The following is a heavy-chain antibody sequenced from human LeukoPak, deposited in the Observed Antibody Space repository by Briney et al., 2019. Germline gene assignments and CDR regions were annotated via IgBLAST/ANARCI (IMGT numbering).Heavy chain of an antibody. Sequence: ASVKVSCKASGGTFSSYAISWVRQAPGQGLEWMGGIIPIFGTANYAQKFQGRVTITRNTSISTAYMELSSLRSEDTAVYYCAREYSSSSGGDYWGQGTLVTVSS. V-gene: IGHV1-69*05. CDR2: IIPIFGTA. CDR1: GGTFSSYA. D-gene: IGHD6-6*01. CDR3: AREYSSSSGGDY. J-gene: IGHJ4*02.